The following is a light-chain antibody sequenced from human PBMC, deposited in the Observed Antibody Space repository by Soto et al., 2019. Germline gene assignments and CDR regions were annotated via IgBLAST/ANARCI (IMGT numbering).Light chain of an antibody. J-gene: IGKJ1*01. Sequence: DIVMTQTPLSSPVTLGQPASISCTSSQSLVHDDGNTYLSWLQQRPGQPPRLLIPKISNRFSGVPDRFSGSGAGTEFTLKISSVEAEDVEIYYCVQATHFPWTFGRETNVQSK. V-gene: IGKV2-24*01. CDR2: KIS. CDR1: QSLVHDDGNTY. CDR3: VQATHFPWT.